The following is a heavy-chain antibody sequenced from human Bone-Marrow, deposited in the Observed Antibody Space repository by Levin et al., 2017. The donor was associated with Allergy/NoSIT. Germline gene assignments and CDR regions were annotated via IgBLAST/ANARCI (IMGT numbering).Heavy chain of an antibody. V-gene: IGHV3-33*01. D-gene: IGHD2-2*01. Sequence: PGGSLRLSCAASGFTFTFSSYAMHWVRQAPGKGLEWVAVIWNDATNTHHADSLKGRFTISRDNSKNTLYLQMNSLRDEDTAVYYCARERVYCSSTSCDFGYHGMDVWGQGTTVTVSS. CDR2: IWNDATNT. CDR1: GFTFTFSSYA. J-gene: IGHJ6*02. CDR3: ARERVYCSSTSCDFGYHGMDV.